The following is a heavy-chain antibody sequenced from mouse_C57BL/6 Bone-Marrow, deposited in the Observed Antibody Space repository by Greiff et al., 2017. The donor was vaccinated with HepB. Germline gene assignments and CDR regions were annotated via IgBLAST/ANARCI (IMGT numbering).Heavy chain of an antibody. CDR1: GFNIKDDY. J-gene: IGHJ3*01. CDR3: TTGITTVKRAY. CDR2: IDPENGDT. D-gene: IGHD1-1*01. V-gene: IGHV14-4*01. Sequence: EVQLQQSGAELVRPGASVKLSCTASGFNIKDDYMHWVKQRPEQGLEWIGWIDPENGDTEYASKFQGKATITADTSSTTAYLQLSSLTSEDTAVYYCTTGITTVKRAYWGQGTLVTVSA.